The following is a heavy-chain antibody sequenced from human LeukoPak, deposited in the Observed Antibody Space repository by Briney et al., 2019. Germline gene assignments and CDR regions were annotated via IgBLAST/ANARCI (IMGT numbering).Heavy chain of an antibody. CDR3: ARVIADDDAFDI. D-gene: IGHD2-21*01. CDR2: ISSSGSSI. CDR1: GFTFSDYY. V-gene: IGHV3-11*04. Sequence: PGGSLRLSCAASGFTFSDYYMSWIRQAPGKGGEWVSYISSSGSSIYYADSVKGRFTISRDNAKNSLYLQMNSLRAEDPAVYYCARVIADDDAFDIWGQGTMVTVSS. J-gene: IGHJ3*02.